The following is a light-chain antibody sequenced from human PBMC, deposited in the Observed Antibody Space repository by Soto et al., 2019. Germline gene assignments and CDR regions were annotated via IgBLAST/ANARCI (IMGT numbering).Light chain of an antibody. CDR3: QQYGTSPMYT. CDR1: QSVSGSY. J-gene: IGKJ2*01. CDR2: AAS. V-gene: IGKV3-20*01. Sequence: EIVLTQSPGTLSLSPGERATLSCRASQSVSGSYLAWYQQKPGQAPRLLIFAASSRATGIPDRFSGSGSGTNFTLTISRLEPEDFALYFCQQYGTSPMYTFGQGTQLEIK.